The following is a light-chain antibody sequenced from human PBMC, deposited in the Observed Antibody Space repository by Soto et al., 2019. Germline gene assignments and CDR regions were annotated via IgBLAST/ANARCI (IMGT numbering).Light chain of an antibody. Sequence: QSALTQPPSASGSPGQSVTISCTGTSSDVGGYNYVSWYQQHPGKAPKLMIYEVLKRPSGVPDRFSGSKSGNTASLTVSGLQAEDEADYYCRSYAGSNNFDVFGTGTKVTVL. CDR1: SSDVGGYNY. V-gene: IGLV2-8*01. CDR2: EVL. CDR3: RSYAGSNNFDV. J-gene: IGLJ1*01.